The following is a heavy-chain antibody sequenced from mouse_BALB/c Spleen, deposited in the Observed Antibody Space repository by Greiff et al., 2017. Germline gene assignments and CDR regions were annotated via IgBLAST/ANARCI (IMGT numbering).Heavy chain of an antibody. J-gene: IGHJ4*01. V-gene: IGHV5-9-4*01. CDR1: GFTFSSYA. CDR3: ARKFYSPYAMDY. D-gene: IGHD2-12*01. CDR2: ISSGGSYT. Sequence: EVKLMESGGGLVKPGGSLKLSCAASGFTFSSYAMSWVRQSPEKRLEWVAEISSGGSYTYYPDTVTGRFTISRDNAKNTLYLEMSSLRSEDTAMYYCARKFYSPYAMDYWGQGTSVTVSS.